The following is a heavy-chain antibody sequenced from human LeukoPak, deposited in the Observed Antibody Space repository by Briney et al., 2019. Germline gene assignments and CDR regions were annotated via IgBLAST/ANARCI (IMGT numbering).Heavy chain of an antibody. CDR3: ARASPGTMGYYYYYMDV. CDR2: ISSSSSYI. D-gene: IGHD1-1*01. Sequence: GGSLRLSCAASGFTFSSYSMNWVRQAPGKGLEWVSSISSSSSYIYYADSVKGRFTISRDNAKNSLYLQMNSLRAEDTAVYYCARASPGTMGYYYYYMDVWGKGTTVTVSS. CDR1: GFTFSSYS. V-gene: IGHV3-21*01. J-gene: IGHJ6*03.